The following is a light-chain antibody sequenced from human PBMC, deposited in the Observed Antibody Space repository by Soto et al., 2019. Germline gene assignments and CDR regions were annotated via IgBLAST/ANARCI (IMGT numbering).Light chain of an antibody. CDR2: TAS. CDR3: HQYNTFPLT. Sequence: DIQMTQSPSTLSASVGDRVTITCRASQSISSWLAWYQQKPGKAPKLLIYTASTLESGVPSRFSGSGSGTEFALTISSLQPDDFATYYCHQYNTFPLTFGGGTKVEIK. J-gene: IGKJ4*01. V-gene: IGKV1-5*03. CDR1: QSISSW.